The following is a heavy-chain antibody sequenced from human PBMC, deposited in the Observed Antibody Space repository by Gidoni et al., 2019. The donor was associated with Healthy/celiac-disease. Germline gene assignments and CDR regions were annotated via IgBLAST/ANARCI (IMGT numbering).Heavy chain of an antibody. CDR1: GFTFSSYG. J-gene: IGHJ4*02. CDR2: IWYDGSNK. D-gene: IGHD3-22*01. Sequence: QVQLVESGGGVVQPGRSLRLSCAASGFTFSSYGMHWVRQAPGKGLEWVAVIWYDGSNKYYADSVKGRFTISRDNSKNTLYLQMNSLRAEDTAVYYCARDEAYDSSRGLDYWGQGTLVTVSS. V-gene: IGHV3-33*01. CDR3: ARDEAYDSSRGLDY.